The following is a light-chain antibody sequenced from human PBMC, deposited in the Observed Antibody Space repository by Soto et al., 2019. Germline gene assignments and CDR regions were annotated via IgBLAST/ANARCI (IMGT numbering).Light chain of an antibody. Sequence: SQSLESLSASLGDTVPITCLASQGFNSYLTWYQQKPGKAPKLLIYDATNLESGVPSRFSGGGSRTHFSFTISSLQPEDFATYYCQQANSIPPTFGQGTRLEIK. CDR2: DAT. CDR1: QGFNSY. V-gene: IGKV1-33*01. J-gene: IGKJ5*01. CDR3: QQANSIPPT.